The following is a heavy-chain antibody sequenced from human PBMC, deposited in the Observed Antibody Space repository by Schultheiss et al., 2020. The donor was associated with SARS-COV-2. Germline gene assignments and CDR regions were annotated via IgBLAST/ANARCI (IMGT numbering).Heavy chain of an antibody. J-gene: IGHJ6*02. CDR3: ARDGCSGGSCYYGMDV. Sequence: SETLSLTCTVSGGSISSYYWSWIRQPPGKGLEWIGYIYYSGSTNYNPSLKSRVTISVDTSKNQFSLKLSSVTAADTAVYYCARDGCSGGSCYYGMDVWGQGTTVTVSS. V-gene: IGHV4-59*01. CDR2: IYYSGST. D-gene: IGHD2-15*01. CDR1: GGSISSYY.